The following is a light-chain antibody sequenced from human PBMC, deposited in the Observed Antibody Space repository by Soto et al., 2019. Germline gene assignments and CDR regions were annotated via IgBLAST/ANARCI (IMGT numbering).Light chain of an antibody. Sequence: EIVLTQSPGTLSLSPGERVTLSCRASQSVNGSNLAWYQQKSGQAPRLLIYGTSSRATGIPDRFSGGGSGTDFTLTINRLEHEDFAVYYCQQYGSSLVTLGQGTKVDI. CDR1: QSVNGSN. J-gene: IGKJ1*01. CDR2: GTS. V-gene: IGKV3-20*01. CDR3: QQYGSSLVT.